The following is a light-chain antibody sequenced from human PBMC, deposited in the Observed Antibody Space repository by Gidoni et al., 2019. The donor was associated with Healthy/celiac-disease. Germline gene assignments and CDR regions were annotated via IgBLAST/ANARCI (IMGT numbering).Light chain of an antibody. CDR2: QDS. V-gene: IGLV3-1*01. J-gene: IGLJ2*01. CDR3: QAWDSSTVV. CDR1: KLGDKY. Sequence: YELIQPPSVSVSPGQTASITCSGDKLGDKYACWYQQKPGQSPVLVIYQDSKRPSGIPERFSGSNSGNTATLTISGTQAMDEADYYCQAWDSSTVVFGGGTKLTVL.